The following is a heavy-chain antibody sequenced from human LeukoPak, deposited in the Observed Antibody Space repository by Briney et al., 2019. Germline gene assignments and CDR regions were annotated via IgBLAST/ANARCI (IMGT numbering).Heavy chain of an antibody. D-gene: IGHD3-22*01. V-gene: IGHV1-69*05. J-gene: IGHJ4*02. CDR3: ARDRGYYYDSSGYYY. Sequence: ASVKVSCKASGGTFSSYAISWVRQAPGQGLEWMGGIIPIFGTANYAQKLQGRVTMTTDTSTSTAYMELRSLRSDDTAVYYCARDRGYYYDSSGYYYWGQGTLVTVSS. CDR2: IIPIFGTA. CDR1: GGTFSSYA.